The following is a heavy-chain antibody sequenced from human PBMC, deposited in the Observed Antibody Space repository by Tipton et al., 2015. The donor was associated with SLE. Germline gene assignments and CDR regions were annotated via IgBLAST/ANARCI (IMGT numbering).Heavy chain of an antibody. Sequence: QLVQSGAEVRKPGASVKVSCKASGYTFTNYGINWVRQAPGQGLEWMGWISAYNGNTNSAQKLQGRVTMTTDSSTSTGYMELRSLRPDDTAVYFCARDSGSAYGMDVWGQGTTVTVSS. J-gene: IGHJ6*02. V-gene: IGHV1-18*01. CDR2: ISAYNGNT. D-gene: IGHD6-25*01. CDR3: ARDSGSAYGMDV. CDR1: GYTFTNYG.